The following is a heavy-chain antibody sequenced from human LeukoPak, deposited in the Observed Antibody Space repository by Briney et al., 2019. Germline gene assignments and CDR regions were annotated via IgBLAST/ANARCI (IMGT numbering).Heavy chain of an antibody. J-gene: IGHJ4*02. CDR3: ARHARIVGTTNYLEGYFDY. D-gene: IGHD1-26*01. Sequence: GESPKISCKGSGYSFTSYWIGWVRQMPGKGLEWMGIIYPGDSDTRYSPSFQGQVTISADKSISTAYLQWSSLKASDTAMYYCARHARIVGTTNYLEGYFDYWGQGILVTVSS. CDR1: GYSFTSYW. V-gene: IGHV5-51*01. CDR2: IYPGDSDT.